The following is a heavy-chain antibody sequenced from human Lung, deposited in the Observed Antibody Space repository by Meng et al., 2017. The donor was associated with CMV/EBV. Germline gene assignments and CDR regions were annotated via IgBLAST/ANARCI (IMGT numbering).Heavy chain of an antibody. CDR1: GFTFSDFA. CDR3: AMGSDAYA. Sequence: EVECVDSGGGLVKPGGSFRLSCAASGFTFSDFAMTWVRQVPGQGLEWVSIITKEGTTYYAESVKGRFSITRDNFKNTVYVDMKTLRAEDTALYYCAMGSDAYAWGQGTLVTVSS. V-gene: IGHV3-23*04. J-gene: IGHJ5*02. CDR2: ITKEGTT. D-gene: IGHD3-16*01.